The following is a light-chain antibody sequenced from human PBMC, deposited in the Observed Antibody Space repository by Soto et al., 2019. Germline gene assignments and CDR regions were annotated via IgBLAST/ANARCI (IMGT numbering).Light chain of an antibody. V-gene: IGLV3-21*04. CDR1: NIGSKS. Sequence: SYELTQPLSVSVAPGKTARITCGGNNIGSKSVHWYQQKPGQAPVLVIYYDSDRPSGIPERFSGSNSGNTATLTISRVEAGDEADYYCQVWDSSTVFGGGTKLTVL. CDR2: YDS. J-gene: IGLJ2*01. CDR3: QVWDSSTV.